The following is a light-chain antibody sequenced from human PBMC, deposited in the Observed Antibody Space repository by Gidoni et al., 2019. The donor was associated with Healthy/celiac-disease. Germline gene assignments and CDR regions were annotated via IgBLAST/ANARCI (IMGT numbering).Light chain of an antibody. CDR3: SSSAGSNNFV. CDR1: SSDVGGYNY. V-gene: IGLV2-8*01. CDR2: EFS. J-gene: IGLJ1*01. Sequence: QPALTPPPSASGSPGPPVTLPCTGTSSDVGGYNYVSWYQQPPGKAPNLMIYEFSKRPSGVPDRFSGSNSGNTASLTVSGLQAEEEAYYYCSSSAGSNNFVFGTGTKVTVL.